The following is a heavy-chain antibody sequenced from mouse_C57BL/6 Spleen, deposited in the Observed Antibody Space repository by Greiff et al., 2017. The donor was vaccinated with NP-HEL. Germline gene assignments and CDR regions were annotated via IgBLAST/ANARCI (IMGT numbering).Heavy chain of an antibody. Sequence: VQWVESGPELVKPGASVKISCKASGYAFSSSWMNWVKQRPGKGLEWIGRIYPGDGDTNYNGKFKGKATLTADKSSSTAYMQLSSLTSEDSAVYFCAREGYYYGSFDYWGQGTTLTVSS. D-gene: IGHD1-1*01. CDR2: IYPGDGDT. CDR1: GYAFSSSW. J-gene: IGHJ2*01. V-gene: IGHV1-82*01. CDR3: AREGYYYGSFDY.